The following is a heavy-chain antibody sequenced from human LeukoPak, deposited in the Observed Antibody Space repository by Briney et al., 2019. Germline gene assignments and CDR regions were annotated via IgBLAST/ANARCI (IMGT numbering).Heavy chain of an antibody. CDR1: GYTFTGYY. CDR3: AKEDLYDFWSGYYSRRTFDY. Sequence: ASVKVSCKASGYTFTGYYMHWVRQAPGQGLEWMGWINPNRGGTNYAQKFQGRVTMTRDTSISTAYMELSRLRSDDTAVYYCAKEDLYDFWSGYYSRRTFDYWGQGTLVTVSS. V-gene: IGHV1-2*02. J-gene: IGHJ4*02. CDR2: INPNRGGT. D-gene: IGHD3-3*01.